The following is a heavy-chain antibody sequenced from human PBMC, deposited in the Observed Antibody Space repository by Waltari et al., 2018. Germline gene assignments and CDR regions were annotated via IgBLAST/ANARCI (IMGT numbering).Heavy chain of an antibody. CDR1: GGSISSYY. Sequence: QMQLQESGPGLVKPSETLSLTCTVSGGSISSYYWSWIRQPPGKGLEWIGYIYYSGSTNYNPSLKSRVTISVDTSKNQFSLKLSSVTAADTAVYYCARDPPGVYYMDVWGKGTTVTVSS. J-gene: IGHJ6*03. CDR3: ARDPPGVYYMDV. V-gene: IGHV4-59*01. CDR2: IYYSGST. D-gene: IGHD3-10*01.